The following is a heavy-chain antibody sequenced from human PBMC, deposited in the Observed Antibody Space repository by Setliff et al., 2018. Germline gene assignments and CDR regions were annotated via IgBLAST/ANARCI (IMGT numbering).Heavy chain of an antibody. CDR2: INPSGGST. CDR3: ASRGGFLYYYYYGMDV. J-gene: IGHJ6*02. V-gene: IGHV1-46*01. Sequence: ASVKVSCKASGYTFTSYGFSWVRQAPGQGLEWMGWINPSGGSTSYAQKFQGRVTMTRDTSTSTVYMELSSLRAEDTAVYYCASRGGFLYYYYYGMDVWGQGTTVTVSS. D-gene: IGHD3-10*01. CDR1: GYTFTSYG.